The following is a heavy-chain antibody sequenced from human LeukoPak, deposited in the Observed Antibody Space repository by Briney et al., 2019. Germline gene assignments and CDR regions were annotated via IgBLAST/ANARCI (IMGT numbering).Heavy chain of an antibody. CDR2: IIPIFGTA. CDR3: ARHSSSWYREYFLH. J-gene: IGHJ1*01. D-gene: IGHD6-13*01. CDR1: PRTFTSYT. V-gene: IGHV1-69*13. Sequence: SVKVSCKASPRTFTSYTIRWVRHAPGQGLEWMGGIIPIFGTANYAQKFQGRVTITADESTSTAYMELSSLRSEDTAVYYCARHSSSWYREYFLHWGQGTLVTVSS.